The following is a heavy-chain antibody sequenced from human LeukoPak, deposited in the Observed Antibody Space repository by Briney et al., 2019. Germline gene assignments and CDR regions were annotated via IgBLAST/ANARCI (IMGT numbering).Heavy chain of an antibody. CDR1: GFTFSNAW. CDR2: IYYSGST. Sequence: GSLRLSCAASGFTFSNAWMSWVRQPPGKGLEWIGYIYYSGSTNYNPSLKSRVTISVDTSKNQFSLKLSSVTAADTAVYYCASSRPEAPNSSWGQGTLVTVSS. V-gene: IGHV4-59*01. J-gene: IGHJ4*02. D-gene: IGHD6-13*01. CDR3: ASSRPEAPNSS.